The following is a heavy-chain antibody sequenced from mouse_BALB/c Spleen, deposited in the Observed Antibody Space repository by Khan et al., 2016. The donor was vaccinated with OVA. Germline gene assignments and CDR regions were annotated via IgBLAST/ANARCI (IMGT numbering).Heavy chain of an antibody. CDR1: GYTFSSYW. D-gene: IGHD1-1*01. J-gene: IGHJ2*01. CDR2: ILPGSGST. V-gene: IGHV1-9*01. Sequence: QVQLKQSGADLMTPGASVKISCKVAGYTFSSYWIEWINQRPGHGLEWIGEILPGSGSTNCNEKFKGKATFTADTSSTTAYMQLSSLTSADSAVYDGARENSGNRNYCDYWGQGTTLTGSS. CDR3: ARENSGNRNYCDY.